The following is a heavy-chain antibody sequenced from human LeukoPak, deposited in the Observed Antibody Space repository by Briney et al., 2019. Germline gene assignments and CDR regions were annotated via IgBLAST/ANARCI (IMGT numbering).Heavy chain of an antibody. J-gene: IGHJ4*02. V-gene: IGHV3-30*02. Sequence: GGSLRLSCAASGSTFSNYDMHWVRQAPGKGLEWVAFIRNDGSNKYYVDSVKGRFTISRDNSKNTLYLQMNSLRAEDTAVYYCAKEWAAVAADYWGQGTLVTVSS. CDR2: IRNDGSNK. D-gene: IGHD6-19*01. CDR3: AKEWAAVAADY. CDR1: GSTFSNYD.